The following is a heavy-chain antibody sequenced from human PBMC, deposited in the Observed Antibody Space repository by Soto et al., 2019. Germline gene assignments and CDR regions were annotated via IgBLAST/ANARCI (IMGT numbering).Heavy chain of an antibody. J-gene: IGHJ6*02. CDR3: AIDVGSWEVSVV. CDR1: GGTFSTYV. V-gene: IGHV1-69*01. D-gene: IGHD1-26*01. Sequence: QVQLVQSGTEVKKPGSSAKVSCKASGGTFSTYVISWVRQAPGQGIEWMGGIIPLFGTTDYAKKVQGRIAITADESTTTVYMDLSSLRLEDTAVYFCAIDVGSWEVSVVWGQGTMVIVSS. CDR2: IIPLFGTT.